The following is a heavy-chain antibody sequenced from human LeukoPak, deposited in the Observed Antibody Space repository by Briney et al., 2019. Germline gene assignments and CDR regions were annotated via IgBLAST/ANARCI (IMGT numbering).Heavy chain of an antibody. J-gene: IGHJ2*01. CDR3: ASEEGATHYWYFDL. CDR1: GFTFSSYG. Sequence: GGSLRLSCAASGFTFSSYGMHWVRQAPGKGLEWVAVIWYDGSNKYYADSVKGRFTISRDNSKNTLYLQMNSLRAEDTAVYYCASEEGATHYWYFDLWGRGTLVTVSS. D-gene: IGHD1-26*01. V-gene: IGHV3-33*01. CDR2: IWYDGSNK.